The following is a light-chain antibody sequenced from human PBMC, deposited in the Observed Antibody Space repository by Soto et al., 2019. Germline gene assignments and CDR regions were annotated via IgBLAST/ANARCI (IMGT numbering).Light chain of an antibody. CDR2: DAS. CDR3: QQYDNLPIT. V-gene: IGKV1-33*01. CDR1: QDISNY. Sequence: DIQMTQSPSSLSASVGDRVTITCQASQDISNYLNWYQQTPGKAPKLLIYDASNLETGVPSRFSGGGSGTDFTFIISRLQPEDIATYFCQQYDNLPITFGQGTRLDIK. J-gene: IGKJ5*01.